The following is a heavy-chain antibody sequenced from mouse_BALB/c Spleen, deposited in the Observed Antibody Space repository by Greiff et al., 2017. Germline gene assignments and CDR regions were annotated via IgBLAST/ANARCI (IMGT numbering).Heavy chain of an antibody. V-gene: IGHV5-9-3*01. CDR1: GFTFSSYT. CDR2: ISSGSSTI. CDR3: ARYSKEGYYAMDY. J-gene: IGHJ4*01. Sequence: EVHLVESGGGLVKPGGSLKLSCAASGFTFSSYTMSWVRQTPEKRLEWVATISSGSSTIYYADTVKGRFTISRDNPKNTLFLQMTSLRSEDTAMYYCARYSKEGYYAMDYWGQGTSVTVSS.